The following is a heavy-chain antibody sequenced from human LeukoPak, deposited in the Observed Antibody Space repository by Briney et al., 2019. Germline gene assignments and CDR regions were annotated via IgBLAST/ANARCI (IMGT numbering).Heavy chain of an antibody. J-gene: IGHJ6*02. D-gene: IGHD2-2*01. Sequence: GRSLRLSCAASGFTFSSYAMHWVRQAPGKGLEWVAVISYDGSNKYYADSVKGRFTISRDNSKNTLYLQMNSLRAEDTAVYYCARESKYCSSTSCYHYYYGMGVWGQGTTVTVSS. CDR1: GFTFSSYA. CDR2: ISYDGSNK. CDR3: ARESKYCSSTSCYHYYYGMGV. V-gene: IGHV3-30-3*01.